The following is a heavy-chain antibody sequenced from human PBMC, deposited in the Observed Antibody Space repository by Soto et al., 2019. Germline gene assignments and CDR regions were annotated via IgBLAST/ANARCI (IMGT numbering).Heavy chain of an antibody. Sequence: SETLSLTCTVSGGSISSSSYYWGWIRQPPGKGLEWIGSIYYSGSTYYNTSLKSRVTISVDTSKSQFSLKLSSVTAADTAVYYRALPGDFWSGYLSSYYYYGMDVWGQGTTVTVSS. CDR1: GGSISSSSYY. V-gene: IGHV4-39*01. D-gene: IGHD3-3*01. CDR2: IYYSGST. J-gene: IGHJ6*02. CDR3: ALPGDFWSGYLSSYYYYGMDV.